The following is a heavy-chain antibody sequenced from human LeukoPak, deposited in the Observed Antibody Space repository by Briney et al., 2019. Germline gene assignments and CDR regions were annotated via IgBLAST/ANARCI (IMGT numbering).Heavy chain of an antibody. Sequence: GGSLRLSCAASGFTFSSYSMNWVRQAPGKGLEWVSSISSSSSYIYYADSVKGRFTISRDNAKNSLYLQMNSLRAEDTAVYYCAGGEGSGSYTDYWGQGTLVTVSS. J-gene: IGHJ4*02. D-gene: IGHD1-26*01. CDR2: ISSSSSYI. CDR1: GFTFSSYS. CDR3: AGGEGSGSYTDY. V-gene: IGHV3-21*01.